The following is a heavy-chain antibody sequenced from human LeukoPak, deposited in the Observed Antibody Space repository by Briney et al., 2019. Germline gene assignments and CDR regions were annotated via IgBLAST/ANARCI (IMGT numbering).Heavy chain of an antibody. CDR3: ARDRFPEGAFDI. V-gene: IGHV4-30-4*08. CDR2: IYYSGST. J-gene: IGHJ3*02. Sequence: SSETLSLTCTVSGGSISSGDYYWSWIRQPPGKGLEWIGYIYYSGSTYYNPSLKSRVTISVDTSKNQFSLKLSSVTAADTAVYYCARDRFPEGAFDIWGQGTMVTVSS. CDR1: GGSISSGDYY.